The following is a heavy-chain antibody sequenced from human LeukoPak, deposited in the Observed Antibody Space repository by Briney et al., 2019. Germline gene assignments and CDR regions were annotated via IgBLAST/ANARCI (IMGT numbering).Heavy chain of an antibody. CDR1: GGTFISHA. CDR3: VRDGSYYDSSGYYYLY. CDR2: ITPMFGTA. V-gene: IGHV1-69*13. D-gene: IGHD3-22*01. Sequence: SVKVSCKASGGTFISHAISWVRQAPGQGLEWMGGITPMFGTANYAQKFQGRVTITADESTSTAYMELSSLRSKDTAVYYCVRDGSYYDSSGYYYLYWGQGTLVTVSS. J-gene: IGHJ4*02.